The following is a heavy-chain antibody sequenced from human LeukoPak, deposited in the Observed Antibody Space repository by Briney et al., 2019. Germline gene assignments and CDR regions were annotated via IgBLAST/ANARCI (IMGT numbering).Heavy chain of an antibody. CDR1: GYTLNALS. CDR3: TTSRRFYYGSGTFQY. Sequence: ASVKVSCKASGYTLNALSIHWVRQAPGKGLEWMGGPDPVDGETIYAQRFQGRVTMTEDTSTDTAYLDLRSPRSDDTAVYYCTTSRRFYYGSGTFQYWGQGTLLTVSS. CDR2: PDPVDGET. D-gene: IGHD3-10*01. J-gene: IGHJ1*01. V-gene: IGHV1-24*01.